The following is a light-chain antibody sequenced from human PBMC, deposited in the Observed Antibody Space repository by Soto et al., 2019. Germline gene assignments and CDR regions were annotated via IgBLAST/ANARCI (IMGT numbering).Light chain of an antibody. V-gene: IGLV2-14*01. J-gene: IGLJ1*01. CDR3: SSYTSSSTYV. Sequence: QSALTQPASVSGSTGLSITISCTGTSSDVGGYNYVSWYQQHPGKAPKLMIYEVSNRPSGVSNRFSGSKSGNTASLTISGLQAEDAPDYYCSSYTSSSTYVFGTGTKLTV. CDR1: SSDVGGYNY. CDR2: EVS.